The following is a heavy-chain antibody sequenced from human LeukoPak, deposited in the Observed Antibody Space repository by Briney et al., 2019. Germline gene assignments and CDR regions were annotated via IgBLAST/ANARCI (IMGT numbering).Heavy chain of an antibody. D-gene: IGHD3-3*01. V-gene: IGHV3-74*01. CDR1: GFSFSFYW. Sequence: GGSLRLSCAASGFSFSFYWMHWVRQAPGKGPVWVSRIKTDGSIADYADSVKGRFTISRDNSQNTVSLQLNNLRIEDTALYHCAKTSLSDPSGHYYYMDVWGKGTTVTVSS. CDR3: AKTSLSDPSGHYYYMDV. CDR2: IKTDGSIA. J-gene: IGHJ6*03.